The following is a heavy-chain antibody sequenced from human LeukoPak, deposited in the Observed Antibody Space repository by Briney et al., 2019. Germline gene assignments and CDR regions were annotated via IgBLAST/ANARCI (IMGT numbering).Heavy chain of an antibody. CDR3: ARLYDILTSNSFDL. CDR2: IYPGDPDT. V-gene: IGHV5-51*01. J-gene: IGHJ5*02. CDR1: GYIINNYW. Sequence: GESLKISCKGSGYIINNYWIAWVRQMPGKGLEWMGIIYPGDPDTRYSLSFQGQVTISADKSISTAYVQWSSLKASDTAMYYCARLYDILTSNSFDLWGQGTLVTVSS. D-gene: IGHD3-9*01.